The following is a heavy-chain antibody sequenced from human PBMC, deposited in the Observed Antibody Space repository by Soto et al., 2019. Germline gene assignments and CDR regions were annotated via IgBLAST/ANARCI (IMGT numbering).Heavy chain of an antibody. CDR1: GFTFEDYA. D-gene: IGHD3-22*01. V-gene: IGHV3-9*01. CDR2: ISWNSGKI. CDR3: AKMVTWDSSGYYQGGFDC. Sequence: EMHLVESGGGLVQPGRSLTISCAASGFTFEDYAMHWVRQAPGKGLEWVSGISWNSGKIIYADSVKGRFTISRDNAKNSRYLQMNRPRTEDTALYYCAKMVTWDSSGYYQGGFDCWGQGTLVTVSS. J-gene: IGHJ4*02.